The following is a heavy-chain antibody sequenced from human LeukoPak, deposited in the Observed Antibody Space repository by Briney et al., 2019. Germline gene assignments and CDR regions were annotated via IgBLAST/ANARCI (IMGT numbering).Heavy chain of an antibody. D-gene: IGHD1-20*01. J-gene: IGHJ3*02. CDR1: GVTLGTYW. CDR3: AXXYNFARWDAFDI. V-gene: IGHV3-7*01. Sequence: GGSLRLSCAASGVTLGTYWMSWGRQGPGEGLECGADVNQAGSEIYYVDSVKVRFTISRDNAKNSLYLQMNSLRAEDTAVYYCAXXYNFARWDAFDIWGQGKVVTVSS. CDR2: VNQAGSEI.